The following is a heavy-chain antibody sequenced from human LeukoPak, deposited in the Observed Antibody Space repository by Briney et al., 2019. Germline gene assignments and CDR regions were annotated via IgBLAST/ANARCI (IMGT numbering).Heavy chain of an antibody. CDR2: ISGSGGST. D-gene: IGHD1-26*01. CDR1: GFTFSSYA. J-gene: IGHJ4*02. Sequence: PGGSLRLSCAASGFTFSSYAMSWVRQAPGKGLEWVSAISGSGGSTYYADSVKGRFTISRDNSKNTLYLQMNSQRAEDTAVYYCAKVRGSYSPRYYFDYWGQGTLVTVSS. V-gene: IGHV3-23*01. CDR3: AKVRGSYSPRYYFDY.